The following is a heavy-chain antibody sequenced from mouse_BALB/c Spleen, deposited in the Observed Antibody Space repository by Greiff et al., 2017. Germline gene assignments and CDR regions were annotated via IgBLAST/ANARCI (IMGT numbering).Heavy chain of an antibody. CDR2: ISSGGSYT. D-gene: IGHD1-1*01. J-gene: IGHJ4*01. CDR1: GFTFSSYG. Sequence: EVKVEESGGDLVKPGGSLKLSCAASGFTFSSYGMSWVRQTPDKRLEWVATISSGGSYTYYPDSVKGRFTISRDNAKNTLYLQMSSLKSEDTAMYYCARHGDSYYGSYYYAMDYWGQGTSVTVSS. V-gene: IGHV5-6*02. CDR3: ARHGDSYYGSYYYAMDY.